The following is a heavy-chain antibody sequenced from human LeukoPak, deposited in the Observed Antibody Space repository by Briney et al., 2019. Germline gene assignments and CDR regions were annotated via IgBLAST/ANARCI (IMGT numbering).Heavy chain of an antibody. D-gene: IGHD3-22*01. CDR2: IKQDGSEK. J-gene: IGHJ4*02. Sequence: GGSLRLSCAASGFTFSSYWMSWVRQAPGEGLEWVANIKQDGSEKYYVDSVKGRFTISRDNAKNSLYLQMNSLRAEDTAVYYCAKPKGNYYDSSGYYGPFDYWGQGTLVTVSS. CDR3: AKPKGNYYDSSGYYGPFDY. CDR1: GFTFSSYW. V-gene: IGHV3-7*03.